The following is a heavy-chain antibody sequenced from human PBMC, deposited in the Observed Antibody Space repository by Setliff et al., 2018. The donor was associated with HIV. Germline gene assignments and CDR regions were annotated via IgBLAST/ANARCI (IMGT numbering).Heavy chain of an antibody. Sequence: LRLSCAASGFTFSSYGMHWVRQVPGKGLEWVAVIWYDGSKKYYADSVKGRFTISRDNSKNTLYLQMNSLRTEDAAMYYCAKNTPSIINYPYYYYMDVWGKGTTVTVSS. J-gene: IGHJ6*03. CDR3: AKNTPSIINYPYYYYMDV. D-gene: IGHD1-7*01. CDR2: IWYDGSKK. V-gene: IGHV3-33*06. CDR1: GFTFSSYG.